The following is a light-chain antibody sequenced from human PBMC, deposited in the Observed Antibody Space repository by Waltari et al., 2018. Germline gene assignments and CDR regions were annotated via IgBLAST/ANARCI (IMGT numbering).Light chain of an antibody. CDR2: YED. CDR3: AAWDDSLSGPV. CDR1: SSNIGNNA. J-gene: IGLJ3*02. V-gene: IGLV1-36*01. Sequence: QSVLTQPPSVSEAPRQRVTISCSGSSSNIGNNAVNWYQQLPGKAPKRLIYYEDLLPSGVSDRFSGSKSGTSASLAISGLQSEDEADYYCAAWDDSLSGPVFGGGTKLTVL.